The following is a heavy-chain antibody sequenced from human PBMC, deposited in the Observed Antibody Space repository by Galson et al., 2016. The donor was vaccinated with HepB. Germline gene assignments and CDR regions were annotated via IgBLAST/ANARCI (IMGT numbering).Heavy chain of an antibody. CDR3: AKMSSSSSYYSDAFDL. CDR2: ISGTGDST. CDR1: GFTFSSYV. Sequence: SLRLSCAASGFTFSSYVMSWVRQAPGKGLQWVSSISGTGDSTFYADSVKGRFTISRDNSKNTLYLQMNSLRAEDTAVYYCAKMSSSSSYYSDAFDLWGRGTMVTVSS. J-gene: IGHJ3*01. V-gene: IGHV3-23*01. D-gene: IGHD3-22*01.